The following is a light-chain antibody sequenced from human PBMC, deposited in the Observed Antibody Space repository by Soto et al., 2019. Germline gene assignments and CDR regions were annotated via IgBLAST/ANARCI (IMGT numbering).Light chain of an antibody. CDR1: QDISNY. CDR2: DAS. CDR3: QQYDNLPIT. V-gene: IGKV1-33*01. J-gene: IGKJ3*01. Sequence: DIQMTQSPSSLSASVGDRVTITCQASQDISNYLNWYQQKPGKAPKLLIYDASNLETGVPSRFSGSGSGTDFTFTISSLPPEDIATYYSQQYDNLPITFGPGTKVDIK.